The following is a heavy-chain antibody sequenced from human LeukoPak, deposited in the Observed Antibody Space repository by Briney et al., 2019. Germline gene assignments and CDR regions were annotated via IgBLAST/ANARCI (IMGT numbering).Heavy chain of an antibody. J-gene: IGHJ3*02. V-gene: IGHV3-48*03. Sequence: GGSLRLSCAASGYTFSSYEMNWVRQAPGKGLEWVSYISSRGSTIYYADSVKGRFTISRDNAKNSLYLQMNSLRAEDTAVYYCARDPTGEAVAGTSAFDIWGQGTMVTVSS. CDR3: ARDPTGEAVAGTSAFDI. D-gene: IGHD6-19*01. CDR2: ISSRGSTI. CDR1: GYTFSSYE.